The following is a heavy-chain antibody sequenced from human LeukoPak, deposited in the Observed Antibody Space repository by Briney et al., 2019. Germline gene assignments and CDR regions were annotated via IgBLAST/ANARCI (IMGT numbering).Heavy chain of an antibody. CDR1: GGSFSGYY. CDR3: ARGSRYYYDSSGYGFDYYYYYGMDV. J-gene: IGHJ6*02. Sequence: PSETLSLTCAVYGGSFSGYYWSWIRQPPGKGLEWIGEINHSGSTNYNPSLKSRVTISVDTSKNQFSLKLSSVTAADTAVYYCARGSRYYYDSSGYGFDYYYYYGMDVWGQGTTVTVSS. D-gene: IGHD3-22*01. CDR2: INHSGST. V-gene: IGHV4-34*01.